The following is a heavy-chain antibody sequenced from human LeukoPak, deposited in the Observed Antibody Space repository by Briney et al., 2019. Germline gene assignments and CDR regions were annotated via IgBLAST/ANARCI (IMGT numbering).Heavy chain of an antibody. J-gene: IGHJ4*02. CDR3: AKPGEASNYYFDY. Sequence: GGSLRLSCAASGFTFSSYAMSWVRQAPGKGLEWVSAISGSGGSTYYADSVKGRFTISRDNSKNTLYLQMNSLRAEDTALYYCAKPGEASNYYFDYWGQGALVTVSS. CDR2: ISGSGGST. CDR1: GFTFSSYA. V-gene: IGHV3-23*01. D-gene: IGHD2-21*01.